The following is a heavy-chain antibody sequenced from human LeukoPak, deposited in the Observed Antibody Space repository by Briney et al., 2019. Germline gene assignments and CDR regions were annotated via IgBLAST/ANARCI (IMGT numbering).Heavy chain of an antibody. Sequence: PSETLSLTCTVSGGSISSYYWSWIRQTPGKGLEWIGYIYYSGSTNFNPSLKRRVTISVDTSKNQFSLKMSSVTAADTAVYFCARGGPPGYYYDYYMDVWGKGTTVTISS. CDR2: IYYSGST. J-gene: IGHJ6*03. CDR3: ARGGPPGYYYDYYMDV. CDR1: GGSISSYY. V-gene: IGHV4-59*01.